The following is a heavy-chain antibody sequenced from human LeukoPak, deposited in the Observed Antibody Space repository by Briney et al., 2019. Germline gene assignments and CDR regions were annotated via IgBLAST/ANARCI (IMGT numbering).Heavy chain of an antibody. J-gene: IGHJ4*02. D-gene: IGHD2-2*01. CDR3: AKKTGVVPADLPDY. Sequence: GGPVRLFYAASGFNFSYYGMRGLHQAPGKGVEGVSANSGSGGSTYYTESVKGRFTISRDNSKNPLYLQMSSLRAEDTAVYYCAKKTGVVPADLPDYWGKGTLVTVSS. CDR2: NSGSGGST. V-gene: IGHV3-23*01. CDR1: GFNFSYYG.